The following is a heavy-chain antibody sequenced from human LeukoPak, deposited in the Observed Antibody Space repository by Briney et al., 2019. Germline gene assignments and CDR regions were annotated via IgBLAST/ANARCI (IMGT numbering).Heavy chain of an antibody. J-gene: IGHJ3*02. V-gene: IGHV3-74*01. Sequence: GGSLRLSCEASGFSFSDYWMHWVRRAPGKGLVRVSRISSDGSSTTYADSVKGRFTSSRDNAKNTLYLQMNSLRAEDTAVYYCAREIEGGYNAFDIWGQGTMVTVSS. CDR3: AREIEGGYNAFDI. D-gene: IGHD3-10*01. CDR2: ISSDGSST. CDR1: GFSFSDYW.